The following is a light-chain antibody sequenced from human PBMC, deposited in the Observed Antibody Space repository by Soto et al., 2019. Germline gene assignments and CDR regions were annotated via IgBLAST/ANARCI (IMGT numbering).Light chain of an antibody. CDR2: DAS. J-gene: IGKJ1*01. CDR3: QHYNSYSEA. Sequence: DIQITQSPSSLSASVGDRVTITCQASQDIRKYLNWYQQKPGKAPQLLMFDASNLETGVPPRFSGSGSGTEFTLTISSLQPDDFATYYCQHYNSYSEAFGQGTKVDIK. V-gene: IGKV1-33*01. CDR1: QDIRKY.